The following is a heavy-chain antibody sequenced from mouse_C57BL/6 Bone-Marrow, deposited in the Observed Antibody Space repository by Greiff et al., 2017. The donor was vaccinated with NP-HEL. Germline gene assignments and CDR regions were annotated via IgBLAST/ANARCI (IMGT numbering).Heavy chain of an antibody. D-gene: IGHD2-2*01. Sequence: QFHLPPSLPSLLPPSPSLSISCPFSGFSLPSSFVHFFRPSPCTVLAWLCLIWSGGSSDYNAAFMSRLSITKDNSKSQVFFKMNSLQADDTAIYYCAKNWFYAMDYWGQGTSVTVSS. J-gene: IGHJ4*01. CDR1: GFSLPSSF. V-gene: IGHV2-5*01. CDR3: AKNWFYAMDY. CDR2: IWSGGSS.